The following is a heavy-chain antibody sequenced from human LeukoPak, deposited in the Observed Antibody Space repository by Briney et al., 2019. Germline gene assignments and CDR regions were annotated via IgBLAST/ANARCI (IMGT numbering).Heavy chain of an antibody. D-gene: IGHD4-17*01. Sequence: GGSLRLSCAASGITVSRSYMNWVRQAPGKGLEWVSVIYSGDTSHYADSVKGRFSISRGNSKNTLYLQMNNLRVEDTAVYYCARDLAYGDYIYDYWGQGTLVTVSS. CDR2: IYSGDTS. CDR3: ARDLAYGDYIYDY. J-gene: IGHJ4*02. CDR1: GITVSRSY. V-gene: IGHV3-66*01.